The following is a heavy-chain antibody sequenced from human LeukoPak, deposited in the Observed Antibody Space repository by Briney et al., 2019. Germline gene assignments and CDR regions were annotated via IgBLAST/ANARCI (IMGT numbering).Heavy chain of an antibody. CDR2: ISYDGSNK. J-gene: IGHJ4*02. D-gene: IGHD3-22*01. CDR3: ARDFSSYYANSAYYGDTWFDY. CDR1: GFTFSSHA. V-gene: IGHV3-30*04. Sequence: GGSLRLSCAASGFTFSSHAMHWVRQAPGKGLEWVAVISYDGSNKYYADSVKGRFTISRDNSKNTLYLQMNSLRAEDTAVYYCARDFSSYYANSAYYGDTWFDYWGQGTLVTVSS.